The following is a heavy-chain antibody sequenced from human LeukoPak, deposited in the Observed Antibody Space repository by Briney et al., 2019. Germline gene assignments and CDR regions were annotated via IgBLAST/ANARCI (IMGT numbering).Heavy chain of an antibody. CDR2: INPNSGDT. V-gene: IGHV1-2*02. D-gene: IGHD3-9*01. CDR1: GYTFTGYY. CDR3: AKDWHILTGRNCFDP. Sequence: GASVKVSCKASGYTFTGYYMHWVRQAPGHGLEWMGWINPNSGDTEYAQNFQGRVAMTRDTSISTAYMEVSTLRSDDTAIYYCAKDWHILTGRNCFDPWGQGTLVTVSS. J-gene: IGHJ5*02.